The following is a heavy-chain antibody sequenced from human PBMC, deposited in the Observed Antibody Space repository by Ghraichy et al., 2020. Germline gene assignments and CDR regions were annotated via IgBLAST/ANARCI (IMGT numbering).Heavy chain of an antibody. V-gene: IGHV4-31*03. Sequence: SETLSLTCTVSGGSISSGGYYWSWIRQHPGKGLEWIGYIYYSGSTYYNPSLKSRVTISVDTSKNQFSLKLSSVTAADTAVYYCARDWLRGVKSPDYYYYGRDVWGQGTTVTVSS. CDR3: ARDWLRGVKSPDYYYYGRDV. J-gene: IGHJ6*02. D-gene: IGHD3-10*01. CDR2: IYYSGST. CDR1: GGSISSGGYY.